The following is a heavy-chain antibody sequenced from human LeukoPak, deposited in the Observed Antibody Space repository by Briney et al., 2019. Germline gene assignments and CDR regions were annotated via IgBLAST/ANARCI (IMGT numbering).Heavy chain of an antibody. J-gene: IGHJ4*02. Sequence: GGSLRLSCAASGFTFSSYAMHWVRQAPGKGLEWVAVISYDGSNKYYADSVKGRFTISRDNSKNTLYPQMNSLRAEDTAVYYCARDEDCSSTSCYNFDYWGQGTLVTVSS. CDR2: ISYDGSNK. D-gene: IGHD2-2*02. CDR1: GFTFSSYA. V-gene: IGHV3-30-3*01. CDR3: ARDEDCSSTSCYNFDY.